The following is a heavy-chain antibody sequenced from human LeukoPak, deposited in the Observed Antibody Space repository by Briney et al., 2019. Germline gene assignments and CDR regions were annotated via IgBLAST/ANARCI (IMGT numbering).Heavy chain of an antibody. J-gene: IGHJ4*02. Sequence: ASMKVSCKTSGFTFTGHYMHWLRQAPGQGLEWMGWINANTGVTHYAVKFQGRVTITRDTSISTVYMDLSSLQSDDTAVYYCARGRRVDYWGQGTLVTVSS. CDR3: ARGRRVDY. V-gene: IGHV1-2*02. CDR2: INANTGVT. CDR1: GFTFTGHY.